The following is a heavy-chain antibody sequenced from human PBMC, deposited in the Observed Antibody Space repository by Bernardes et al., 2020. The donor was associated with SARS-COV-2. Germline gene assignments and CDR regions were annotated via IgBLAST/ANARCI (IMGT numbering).Heavy chain of an antibody. V-gene: IGHV1-8*01. CDR1: GYTFTSHE. D-gene: IGHD3-22*01. CDR3: ASVSSYDSVIYFYDLDF. Sequence: ASVKVSCQASGYTFTSHEIHWVRQAPGQGLEWLGWMNPDSGHTGTPQNFRGRITMTGDTSLTTAYMEQSSLGPADTAVYYCASVSSYDSVIYFYDLDFWGQGTLVTFSS. CDR2: MNPDSGHT. J-gene: IGHJ4*02.